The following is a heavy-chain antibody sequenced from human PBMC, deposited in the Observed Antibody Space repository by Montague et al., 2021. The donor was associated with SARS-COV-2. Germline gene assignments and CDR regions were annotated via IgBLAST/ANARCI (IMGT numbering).Heavy chain of an antibody. V-gene: IGHV4-4*02. Sequence: SETLSLTCAVSGGSISSSSWCSWVRQPPGERLEWSGEIYHSGSTNYYPSLKSRVTISVDKSKNQFSLKLSSVTAAATAVYYCSRDATMVSHSYFDYWGQGTLVTVSS. J-gene: IGHJ4*02. CDR2: IYHSGST. CDR1: GGSISSSSW. CDR3: SRDATMVSHSYFDY. D-gene: IGHD4/OR15-4a*01.